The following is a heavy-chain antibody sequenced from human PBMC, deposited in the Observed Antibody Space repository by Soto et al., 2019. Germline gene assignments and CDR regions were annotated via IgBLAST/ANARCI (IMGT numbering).Heavy chain of an antibody. CDR2: IYYSGST. D-gene: IGHD3-22*01. CDR1: GGSISSGDYY. CDR3: ARDNYYDSSGYYVFDY. J-gene: IGHJ4*02. V-gene: IGHV4-30-4*01. Sequence: PSETLSLTCTVSGGSISSGDYYWSWIRQPPGKGLEWIGYIYYSGSTYYNPSLKSRVTISVDTSKNQFSLKLSSVTAADTAVYYCARDNYYDSSGYYVFDYWGQGTLVTVSS.